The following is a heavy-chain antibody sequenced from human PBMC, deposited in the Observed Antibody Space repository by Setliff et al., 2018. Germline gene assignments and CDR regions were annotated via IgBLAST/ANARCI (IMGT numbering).Heavy chain of an antibody. V-gene: IGHV1-69*05. Sequence: ASVKVSCKASGYAFTSYAMNWVRQAPGQGLEWMGGIIPILGTANYAQKFQGRVTITTDESTSTAYMELSSLRSEDTAVYYCARVTIAVAGYFDFWGQGTLVTVSS. CDR2: IIPILGTA. CDR1: GYAFTSYA. D-gene: IGHD6-19*01. CDR3: ARVTIAVAGYFDF. J-gene: IGHJ4*02.